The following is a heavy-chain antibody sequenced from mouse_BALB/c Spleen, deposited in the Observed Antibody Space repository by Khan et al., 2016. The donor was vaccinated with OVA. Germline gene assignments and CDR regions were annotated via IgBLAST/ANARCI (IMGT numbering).Heavy chain of an antibody. Sequence: QVQLKQSGPGLVQPSQSLSITCTGSGFSLTSYGVHWVRQSPGKGLEWLGVIWSGGSTDYNAAFISRLSISKDNSKSQVFFKMNSLQANDTAIYYCARRGYSVSSGFPYWGQGTLVTVSA. CDR2: IWSGGST. D-gene: IGHD1-1*01. V-gene: IGHV2-2*02. CDR1: GFSLTSYG. CDR3: ARRGYSVSSGFPY. J-gene: IGHJ3*01.